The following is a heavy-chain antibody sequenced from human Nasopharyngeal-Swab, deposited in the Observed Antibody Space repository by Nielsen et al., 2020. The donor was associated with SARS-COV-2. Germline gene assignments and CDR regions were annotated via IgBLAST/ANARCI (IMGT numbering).Heavy chain of an antibody. CDR3: ARYSLWLPVNWFDP. J-gene: IGHJ5*02. CDR2: IYYSGST. D-gene: IGHD5-18*01. V-gene: IGHV4-30-4*01. Sequence: RQPPGKGLEWIGYIYYSGSTYYNPSLKSRVTISVDTSKNQFSLKLSSVTAADTAVYYCARYSLWLPVNWFDPWGQGTLVTVSS.